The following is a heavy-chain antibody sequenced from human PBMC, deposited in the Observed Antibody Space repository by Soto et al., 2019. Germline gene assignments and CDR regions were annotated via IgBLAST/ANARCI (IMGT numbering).Heavy chain of an antibody. CDR1: GGSFSGYY. V-gene: IGHV4-34*01. CDR3: ARGYGTNFDY. CDR2: INDSGST. D-gene: IGHD3-10*01. Sequence: QVQLQQWGAGLLKPSETLSLTCAVYGGSFSGYYWNWIRQPQGKGLEWIVEINDSGSTKFNPSLTSRFTISVDTSKNQFSLNLSSVTAADTAVYYCARGYGTNFDYWGQGTLVTVSS. J-gene: IGHJ4*02.